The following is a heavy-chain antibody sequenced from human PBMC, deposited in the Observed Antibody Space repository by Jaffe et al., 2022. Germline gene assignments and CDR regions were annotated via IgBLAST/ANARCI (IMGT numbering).Heavy chain of an antibody. V-gene: IGHV3-49*04. CDR3: TRDGAFYSSSWAGGYFDY. J-gene: IGHJ4*02. CDR2: IRSKAYGGTT. D-gene: IGHD6-13*01. CDR1: GFTFGDYA. Sequence: EVQLVESGGGLVQPGRSLRLSCTASGFTFGDYAMSWVRQAPGKGLEWVGFIRSKAYGGTTEYAASVKGRFTISRDDSKSIAYLQMNSLKTEDTAVYYCTRDGAFYSSSWAGGYFDYWGQGTLVTVSS.